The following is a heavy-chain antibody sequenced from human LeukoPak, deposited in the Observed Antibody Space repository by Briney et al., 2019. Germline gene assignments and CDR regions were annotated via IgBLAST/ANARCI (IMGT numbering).Heavy chain of an antibody. CDR2: IYTSGST. V-gene: IGHV4-4*07. D-gene: IGHD1-26*01. CDR1: GGSISNYY. CDR3: ARMGAGRFDF. Sequence: SETLSLTCTVSGGSISNYYWIWIRQPAGKGLEWIGRIYTSGSTNYNPSLKSRVTMSVDTSKNQLSLRLTSVTAADTAVYYCARMGAGRFDFWGQGTLVTVSS. J-gene: IGHJ4*02.